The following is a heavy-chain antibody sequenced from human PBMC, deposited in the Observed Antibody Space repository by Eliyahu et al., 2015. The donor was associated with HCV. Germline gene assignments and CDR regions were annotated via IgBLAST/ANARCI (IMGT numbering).Heavy chain of an antibody. J-gene: IGHJ4*02. D-gene: IGHD3-16*01. Sequence: EVQLVGSGGGLVQPGGSLXVSCAASGFXVTNEYMSWVRQAPGKGLEWVSVIYRDGSTYYADSVKGRFTVSRDNSKNTLYLQMSNLIPGDTAVYYCARDFPYADWGQGTLVTVSS. V-gene: IGHV3-66*01. CDR1: GFXVTNEY. CDR3: ARDFPYAD. CDR2: IYRDGST.